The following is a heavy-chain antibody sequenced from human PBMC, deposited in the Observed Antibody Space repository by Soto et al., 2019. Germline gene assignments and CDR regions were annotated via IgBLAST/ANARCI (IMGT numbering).Heavy chain of an antibody. V-gene: IGHV3-23*01. Sequence: GGSLRLSCAASGFTFSSYAMSWVRQAPGKGLEWVSAISGSGGSTYYADSVKGRFTISRDNSKNTLYLQMNSLRAEDTAVYYCAKEGTYYYDSSGYPLPGPFDYWGQGTLVTVSS. CDR3: AKEGTYYYDSSGYPLPGPFDY. CDR2: ISGSGGST. CDR1: GFTFSSYA. J-gene: IGHJ4*02. D-gene: IGHD3-22*01.